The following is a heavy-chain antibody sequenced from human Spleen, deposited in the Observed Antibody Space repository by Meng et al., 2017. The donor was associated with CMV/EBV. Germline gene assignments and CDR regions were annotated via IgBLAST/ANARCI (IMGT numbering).Heavy chain of an antibody. CDR3: AKVQYYYDSSGYYYPTEIDY. Sequence: FTSYGISWVRQAPGQGLEWMGWISAYNGNTNYAQKLQGRVTMTTDTSTSTAYMELRSLRSDDTAVYYCAKVQYYYDSSGYYYPTEIDYWGQGTLVTVSS. J-gene: IGHJ4*02. D-gene: IGHD3-22*01. V-gene: IGHV1-18*01. CDR1: FTSYG. CDR2: ISAYNGNT.